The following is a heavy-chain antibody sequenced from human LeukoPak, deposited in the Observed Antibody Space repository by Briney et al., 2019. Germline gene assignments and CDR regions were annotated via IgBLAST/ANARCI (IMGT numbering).Heavy chain of an antibody. V-gene: IGHV4-30-4*08. CDR1: GGSISSGDSY. CDR2: IYYSGST. Sequence: PSQTLSLTCTVSGGSISSGDSYWSWIRQPPGKGLEWIGYIYYSGSTYYNPSLKSRVTISVDTSKNQFSLKLSSVTAADTAVYYCAGGILVTLIDYWGQGTLVTVSS. J-gene: IGHJ4*02. CDR3: AGGILVTLIDY. D-gene: IGHD3-16*01.